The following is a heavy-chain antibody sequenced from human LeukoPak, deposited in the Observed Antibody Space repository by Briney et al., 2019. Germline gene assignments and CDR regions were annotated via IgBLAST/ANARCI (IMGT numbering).Heavy chain of an antibody. Sequence: PGGSLRLSCAASGFTFSSYGMHWVRQAPGKGLEWVAVIWYDGSNKYYADSVKGRFTISRDNSKNTLYLQMNSLRAEDTAVHYCAREPLPYYYDSSGYLDYWGQGTLVTVSS. J-gene: IGHJ4*02. V-gene: IGHV3-33*01. CDR3: AREPLPYYYDSSGYLDY. CDR1: GFTFSSYG. D-gene: IGHD3-22*01. CDR2: IWYDGSNK.